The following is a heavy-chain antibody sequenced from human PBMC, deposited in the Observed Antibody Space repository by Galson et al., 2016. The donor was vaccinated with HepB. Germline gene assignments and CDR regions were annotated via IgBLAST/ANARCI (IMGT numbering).Heavy chain of an antibody. CDR1: GFTLAGNA. Sequence: SLRLSCAASGFTLAGNAMTWARQAPGKGLEWVAVIWYDGSQKYYADSVKGRFTISRDNSKNTLSLQMNSLRAEDTAVYYCAKGRPDYYGSGSYAPLDYWGQGTLVTVSS. CDR2: IWYDGSQK. V-gene: IGHV3-33*06. CDR3: AKGRPDYYGSGSYAPLDY. J-gene: IGHJ4*02. D-gene: IGHD3-10*01.